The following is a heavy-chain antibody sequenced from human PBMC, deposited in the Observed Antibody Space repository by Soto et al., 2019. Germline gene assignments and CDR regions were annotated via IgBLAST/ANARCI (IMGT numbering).Heavy chain of an antibody. CDR1: GGTFSSYA. CDR3: ARLIVVVVAATRVDYYYGMDV. Sequence: SVKVSCKASGGTFSSYAISWVRQAPGQGLEWMGGIIPIFGTANYAQKFRGRVTITADKSTSTAYMELSSLRSEDTAVYYCARLIVVVVAATRVDYYYGMDVWGQGTTVTVS. J-gene: IGHJ6*02. CDR2: IIPIFGTA. D-gene: IGHD2-15*01. V-gene: IGHV1-69*06.